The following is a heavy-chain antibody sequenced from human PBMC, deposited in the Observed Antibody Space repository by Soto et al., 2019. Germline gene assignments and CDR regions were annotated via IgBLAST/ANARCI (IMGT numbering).Heavy chain of an antibody. V-gene: IGHV1-2*05. D-gene: IGHD3-3*01. Sequence: QLHLVQSGAVVKKPGASVTVSCSASGYPVTAYYMHWVRQAPGRGLEWMGGINPATGAAKYTQTFQGRVTKTREPFTSTVFMELSGLTSEDTVVFYCARGGGVGVAGSAAFDMWGQGTLVTVSS. CDR1: GYPVTAYY. CDR3: ARGGGVGVAGSAAFDM. CDR2: INPATGAA. J-gene: IGHJ3*02.